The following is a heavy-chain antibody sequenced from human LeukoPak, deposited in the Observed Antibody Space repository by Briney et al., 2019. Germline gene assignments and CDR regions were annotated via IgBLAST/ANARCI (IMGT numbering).Heavy chain of an antibody. V-gene: IGHV1-2*02. CDR2: INPNSGGT. D-gene: IGHD5-12*01. CDR3: ARGAMVATIFFDY. Sequence: GASVKVSCKASGYTFTGYYMHWVRQAPGQGLEWMGWINPNSGGTNYARKFQGRVTMTRDTSISTAYMELSRLRSDDTAVYYCARGAMVATIFFDYWGQGTLVTVSS. CDR1: GYTFTGYY. J-gene: IGHJ4*02.